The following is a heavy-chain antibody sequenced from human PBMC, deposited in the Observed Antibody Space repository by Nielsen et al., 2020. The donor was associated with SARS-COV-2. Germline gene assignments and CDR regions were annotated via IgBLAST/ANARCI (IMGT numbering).Heavy chain of an antibody. CDR3: AREGECSKGVCYIRGMDV. CDR2: IYHSGNT. Sequence: SETLSLTCTVSGGSIGSYYWSWIRQPPGKGLEWIGFIYHSGNTNYSPSLKSRVTISADRSKNQFSLRLTSMTAADTAVYYCAREGECSKGVCYIRGMDVWGKGTTVTVSS. J-gene: IGHJ6*03. D-gene: IGHD2-8*01. V-gene: IGHV4-59*12. CDR1: GGSIGSYY.